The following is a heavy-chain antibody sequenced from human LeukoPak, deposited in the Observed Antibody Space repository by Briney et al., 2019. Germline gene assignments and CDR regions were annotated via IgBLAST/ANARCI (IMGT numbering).Heavy chain of an antibody. V-gene: IGHV3-64*01. CDR3: ARGGKMATTSFDY. Sequence: GGSLRLSCAASGFTFSSYAMHWVRQAPGKGLEYVSAISSNGGSTYYANSVKGRFTISRDNSKNTLYLQMGSLRAEDMAVYYCARGGKMATTSFDYWGQGTLVTVSS. D-gene: IGHD5-24*01. CDR1: GFTFSSYA. CDR2: ISSNGGST. J-gene: IGHJ4*02.